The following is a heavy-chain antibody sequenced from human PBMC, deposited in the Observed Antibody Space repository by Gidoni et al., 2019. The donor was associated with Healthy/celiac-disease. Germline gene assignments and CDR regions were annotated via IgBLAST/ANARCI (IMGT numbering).Heavy chain of an antibody. V-gene: IGHV3-23*01. J-gene: IGHJ5*02. CDR1: GFTFSSYA. Sequence: EVQLLESGGGLVQPGGSLRLSCAASGFTFSSYAMSWVRQAPGKGLEWVSAISGSGGSTYYADSVKGRFTISRENSKNTLYLQMNSQRAEDTAVYYCAKDVSSGWPKNWFDPWGQGTLVTVSS. CDR3: AKDVSSGWPKNWFDP. D-gene: IGHD6-19*01. CDR2: ISGSGGST.